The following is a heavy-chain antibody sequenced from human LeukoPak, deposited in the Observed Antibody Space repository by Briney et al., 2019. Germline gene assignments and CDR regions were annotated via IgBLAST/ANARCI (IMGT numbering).Heavy chain of an antibody. CDR1: GGTFSSYA. J-gene: IGHJ5*02. CDR2: IIPIFGTA. CDR3: ARGGTIFGVVIPNWFDP. D-gene: IGHD3-3*01. V-gene: IGHV1-69*13. Sequence: ASVKVSCKASGGTFSSYAISWVRQASGQGLEWMGGIIPIFGTANYAQKFQGRVTITADESTSTAYMELSSLRSEDTAVYYCARGGTIFGVVIPNWFDPWGQGTLVTVSS.